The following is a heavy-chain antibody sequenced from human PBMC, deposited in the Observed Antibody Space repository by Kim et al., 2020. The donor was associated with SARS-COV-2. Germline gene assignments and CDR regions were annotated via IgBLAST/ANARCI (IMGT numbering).Heavy chain of an antibody. D-gene: IGHD3-22*01. CDR1: GGTFSSYA. CDR3: ASFPSDSSSVPPAGWFDP. J-gene: IGHJ5*02. V-gene: IGHV1-69*13. CDR2: IIPIFGTA. Sequence: SVKVSCKASGGTFSSYAISWVRQAPGQGLEWMGGIIPIFGTANYAQKFQGRVTITADESTSTAYMELSSLRSEDTAVYYCASFPSDSSSVPPAGWFDPWGQGTLGTVSS.